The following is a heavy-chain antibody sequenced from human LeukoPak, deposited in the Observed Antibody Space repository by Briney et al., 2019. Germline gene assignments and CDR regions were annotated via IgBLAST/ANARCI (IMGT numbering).Heavy chain of an antibody. V-gene: IGHV4-34*01. CDR2: INHSGST. CDR3: ARDDYVWGSYLTSHFDY. CDR1: VGSLSVYY. D-gene: IGHD3-16*02. Sequence: SETLSLTCAVYVGSLSVYYWSCIREPPGKGLEWIEEINHSGSTNYNPSLKSRVTISVDTSKNQFSLKLSSVTAADTAVYYCARDDYVWGSYLTSHFDYWGQGTLVTVSS. J-gene: IGHJ4*02.